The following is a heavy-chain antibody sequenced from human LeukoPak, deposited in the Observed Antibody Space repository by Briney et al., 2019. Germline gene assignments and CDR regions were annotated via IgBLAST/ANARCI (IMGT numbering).Heavy chain of an antibody. D-gene: IGHD3-10*01. Sequence: GESLKISCKASGYSFTTYWIGWVRQMPGKGLEWMGIIYPADSTAHYSPSFQGQVTISVDKSINTAYLQWSSLKASDTAMYYCARPIWFGEEYYFDYWGQGTLVTVSS. CDR2: IYPADSTA. V-gene: IGHV5-51*01. J-gene: IGHJ4*02. CDR3: ARPIWFGEEYYFDY. CDR1: GYSFTTYW.